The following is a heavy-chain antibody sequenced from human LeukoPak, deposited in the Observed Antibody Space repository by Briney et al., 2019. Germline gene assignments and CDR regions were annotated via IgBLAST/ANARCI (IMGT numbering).Heavy chain of an antibody. V-gene: IGHV3-53*01. Sequence: GGSLRLSCAASRFTVSTNFMNWVRQAPGKGLEWVSIMYSGGSTYYADSVKGRFTISRDDSKNTVCLQMNSLRADDTAMYYCARGYCTGTNCLVDYWGQGTLVTVSS. J-gene: IGHJ4*02. CDR3: ARGYCTGTNCLVDY. CDR1: RFTVSTNF. D-gene: IGHD2-8*02. CDR2: MYSGGST.